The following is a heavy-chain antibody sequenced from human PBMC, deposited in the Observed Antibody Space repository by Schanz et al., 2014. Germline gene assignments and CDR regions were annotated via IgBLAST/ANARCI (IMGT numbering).Heavy chain of an antibody. Sequence: QVQLVESGGGLVKPGGSLRLSCAASGFIFNDYYMNWIRQAPGKGLEWLSYISRDGTTSYYADSVKGRFTISRDDAKNTLYLQMNSLRAEDTSIYYCVRSPIVEGLWGYFFDSWGQGALVTVSS. J-gene: IGHJ4*02. CDR2: ISRDGTTS. V-gene: IGHV3-11*01. CDR1: GFIFNDYY. CDR3: VRSPIVEGLWGYFFDS. D-gene: IGHD3-22*01.